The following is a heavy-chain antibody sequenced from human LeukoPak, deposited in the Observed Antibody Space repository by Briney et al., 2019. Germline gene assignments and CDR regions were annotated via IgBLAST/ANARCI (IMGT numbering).Heavy chain of an antibody. CDR3: ARDGFDAFDI. CDR2: IYYDRST. CDR1: GGSISSSSYY. Sequence: PSETLSLTCSVSGGSISSSSYYWGWIRQPPGKGLEWIGNIYYDRSTYYNPSLKSRVTISVDTSKNQFSLKLNSVTAADTAVYYCARDGFDAFDIWGQGTMVTVSS. J-gene: IGHJ3*02. V-gene: IGHV4-39*07.